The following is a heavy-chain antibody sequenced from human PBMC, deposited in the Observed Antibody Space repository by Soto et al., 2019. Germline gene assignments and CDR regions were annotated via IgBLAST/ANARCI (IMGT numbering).Heavy chain of an antibody. D-gene: IGHD3-9*01. CDR2: IYWDDSK. V-gene: IGHV2-5*02. CDR1: WFSLSTSGVG. CDR3: AHKGPEDWPLDY. Sequence: QITLKESGPTLVRPTQTLTLTCAFSWFSLSTSGVGVGWIRQPPGKALEWLAVIYWDDSKHYSPSLRSRLTITIDTSKNQVVLTMTNMDLMDTGTYYCAHKGPEDWPLDYWGQGTLVTVSS. J-gene: IGHJ4*02.